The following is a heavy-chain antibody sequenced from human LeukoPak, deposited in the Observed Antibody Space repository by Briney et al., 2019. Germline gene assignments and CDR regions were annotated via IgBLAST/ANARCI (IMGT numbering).Heavy chain of an antibody. Sequence: SETLSLTCAVYGGSFSGYYWSWIRQPPGKGLEWIGEINHSGSTNYNPSLKSRVTISVDRSKNQFSLKLSSVTAADTAVYYCARDRNYDSSGYYYHWFDPWGQGTLVTVSS. CDR2: INHSGST. J-gene: IGHJ5*02. CDR1: GGSFSGYY. CDR3: ARDRNYDSSGYYYHWFDP. D-gene: IGHD3-22*01. V-gene: IGHV4-34*01.